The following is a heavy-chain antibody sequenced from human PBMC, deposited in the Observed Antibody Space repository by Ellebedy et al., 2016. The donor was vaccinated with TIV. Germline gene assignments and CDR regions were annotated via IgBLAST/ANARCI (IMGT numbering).Heavy chain of an antibody. J-gene: IGHJ4*02. D-gene: IGHD6-19*01. CDR2: IDGTSYST. V-gene: IGHV3-23*01. CDR1: GFTFSSYA. Sequence: PGGSLRLSCTTSGFTFSSYAMGWVRQAPGRGLEWVSAIDGTSYSTFYADSVEGRFTISRDNSKNTLYLQMNSLRDEDRAVYYCARRAVSGNHHFEYWGQGTLVTVSS. CDR3: ARRAVSGNHHFEY.